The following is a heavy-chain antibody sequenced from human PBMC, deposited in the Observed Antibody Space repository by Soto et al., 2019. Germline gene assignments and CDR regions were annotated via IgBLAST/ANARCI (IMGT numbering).Heavy chain of an antibody. CDR3: AHRPRGFTYFFDY. CDR1: GFSLSTRGVG. V-gene: IGHV2-5*02. D-gene: IGHD2-15*01. CDR2: LYWDDDE. Sequence: QITLNESGPTLVKPTQTLTLTCTFSGFSLSTRGVGVGWIRQPPGEALEWLALLYWDDDESYSPSLMSRLTITKYASKNQVYLTMTNMDPMDTATYYCAHRPRGFTYFFDYWGQGTLVTVSS. J-gene: IGHJ4*02.